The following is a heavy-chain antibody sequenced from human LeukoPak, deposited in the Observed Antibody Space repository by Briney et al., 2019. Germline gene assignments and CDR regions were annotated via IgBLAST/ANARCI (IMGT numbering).Heavy chain of an antibody. J-gene: IGHJ4*02. CDR1: GHTFTGYY. Sequence: ASVKVSCKASGHTFTGYYMHWVRQAPGQGLEWMGRINPNSGGTNSAQKFQGRVTMTRDTSISTAYMELTRLRSDDTAVYYCARGDTVTTGPFDYWGQGTLVTVSS. CDR2: INPNSGGT. CDR3: ARGDTVTTGPFDY. D-gene: IGHD4-17*01. V-gene: IGHV1-2*06.